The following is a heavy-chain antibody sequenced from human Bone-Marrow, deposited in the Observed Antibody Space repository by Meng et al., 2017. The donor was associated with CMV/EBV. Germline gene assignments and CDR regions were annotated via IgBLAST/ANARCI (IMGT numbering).Heavy chain of an antibody. CDR3: ARGRFRRNY. V-gene: IGHV4-34*01. CDR2: INHSGST. CDR1: GGSFSGYY. J-gene: IGHJ4*02. D-gene: IGHD3-3*01. Sequence: SETLSLTCAVYGGSFSGYYWSWIRQPPGKGLEWIGEINHSGSTNYNPSLKSRLTISVDTSKNQFSLKPSSVTAADTAVYFCARGRFRRNYWGQGTLVTVSS.